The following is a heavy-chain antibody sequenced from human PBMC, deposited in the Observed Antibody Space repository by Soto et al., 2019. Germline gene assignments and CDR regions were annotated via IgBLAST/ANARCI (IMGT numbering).Heavy chain of an antibody. CDR3: VRVVAIPGYPDN. CDR1: GGTFSSYA. D-gene: IGHD5-18*01. V-gene: IGHV1-69*12. Sequence: QVQLVQSGAEVRQPASSVKVSCKTSGGTFSSYAISWVRQAPGQGLEWMGGIVPIVDTSTYAQKFQGRVTITADESTSTVYMGLSRLRSDDTAVYYCVRVVAIPGYPDNWCQGTLVTVSS. J-gene: IGHJ4*02. CDR2: IVPIVDTS.